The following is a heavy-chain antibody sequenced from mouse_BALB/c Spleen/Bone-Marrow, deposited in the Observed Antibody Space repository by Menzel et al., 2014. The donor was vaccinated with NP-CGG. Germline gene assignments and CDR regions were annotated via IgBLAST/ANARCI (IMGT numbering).Heavy chain of an antibody. CDR3: LRRQSGNYAMDY. CDR2: ISNGGTFT. V-gene: IGHV5-6*02. J-gene: IGHJ4*01. Sequence: EVMLVESGGDLVKPGGSLKLSCAASGFTFSSYGFFWVRQTPDKRLEWVATISNGGTFTYYPDSVKGRFTISRDNAKNTLYLQMSSLKSEDTAMYYCLRRQSGNYAMDYWGQGTSVTVSS. CDR1: GFTFSSYG.